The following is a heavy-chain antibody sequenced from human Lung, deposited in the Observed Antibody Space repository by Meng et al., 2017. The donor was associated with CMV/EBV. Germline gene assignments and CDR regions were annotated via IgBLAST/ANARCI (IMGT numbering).Heavy chain of an antibody. Sequence: GGSXRLXCAASGFTFSSYWMHWVRQAPGKGLVWVSRINSDGSSTSYADSVKGRFTISRDNAKNTLYLQMNSLRAEDTAVYYCARGEDIVVENWFDPWGQGXLVTVSS. J-gene: IGHJ5*02. CDR1: GFTFSSYW. D-gene: IGHD2-15*01. CDR3: ARGEDIVVENWFDP. V-gene: IGHV3-74*01. CDR2: INSDGSST.